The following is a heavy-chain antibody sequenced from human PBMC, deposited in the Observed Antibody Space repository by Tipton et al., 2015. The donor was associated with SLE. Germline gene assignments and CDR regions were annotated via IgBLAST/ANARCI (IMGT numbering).Heavy chain of an antibody. Sequence: TLSLTCTVSGDSFSSGSSSWNWVRQPAGKGLEWLGLIYNSGITNYNPSLQSRVTLSVDMSKNQFSLRLSSVTAADTGVYYCVKSVVVVSPRDYYYYMDVIGKGTTVTVSS. CDR3: VKSVVVVSPRDYYYYMDV. CDR2: IYNSGIT. D-gene: IGHD2-15*01. J-gene: IGHJ6*03. V-gene: IGHV4-61*02. CDR1: GDSFSSGSSS.